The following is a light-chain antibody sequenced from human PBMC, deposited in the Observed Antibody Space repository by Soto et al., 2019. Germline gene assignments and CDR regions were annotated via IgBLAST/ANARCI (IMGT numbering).Light chain of an antibody. J-gene: IGLJ1*01. V-gene: IGLV2-14*03. CDR1: SSDVGTYDF. Sequence: QSALTQPASVSGSPGQSIAISCTGSSSDVGTYDFVSWYQQHPGKAPELMIYDVSNRPSGISNRFSGSKSGNTASLTISGLQAEDEADYYCSSYTHPRTPDVFGTGTKLTVL. CDR3: SSYTHPRTPDV. CDR2: DVS.